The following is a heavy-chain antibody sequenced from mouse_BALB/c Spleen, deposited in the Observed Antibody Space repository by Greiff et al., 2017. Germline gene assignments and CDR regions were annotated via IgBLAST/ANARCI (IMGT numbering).Heavy chain of an antibody. CDR2: ISYSGST. CDR1: GDSITSGY. D-gene: IGHD2-14*01. V-gene: IGHV3-8*02. J-gene: IGHJ4*01. CDR3: AREAEVRGAMDY. Sequence: DVMLVESGPSLVKPSQTLSLTCSVTGDSITSGYWNWIRKFPGNKLEYMGYISYSGSTYYNPSLKSRISITRDTSKNQYYLQLNSVTTEDTATYYCAREAEVRGAMDYWGQGTSVTVSS.